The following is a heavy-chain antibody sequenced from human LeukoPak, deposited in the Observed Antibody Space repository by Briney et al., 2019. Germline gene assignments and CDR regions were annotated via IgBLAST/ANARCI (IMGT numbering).Heavy chain of an antibody. V-gene: IGHV1-46*01. D-gene: IGHD1-26*01. CDR1: GYTFTSYY. CDR3: ARVLGELLSLPFDY. CDR2: INPSGGST. Sequence: ASVKVSCKASGYTFTSYYMHWVRQAPGQGLEWMGIINPSGGSTSYAQKFQGRVTMTRDMSTSTVYMELSRLRSDDTAVYYCARVLGELLSLPFDYWGQGTLVTVSS. J-gene: IGHJ4*02.